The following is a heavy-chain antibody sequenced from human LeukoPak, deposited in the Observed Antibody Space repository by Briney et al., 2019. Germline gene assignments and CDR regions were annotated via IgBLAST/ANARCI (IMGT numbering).Heavy chain of an antibody. V-gene: IGHV5-51*01. CDR1: GYSFTSYW. CDR3: ARPSTYYYDSSGLGAFDI. CDR2: IYPGDSDT. D-gene: IGHD3-22*01. J-gene: IGHJ3*02. Sequence: GESLKISFKGSGYSFTSYWIGWVRQMPGKGLEWMGIIYPGDSDTRYSPSFQGQVTISADKSISTAYLQWSSLKASDTAMYYCARPSTYYYDSSGLGAFDIWGQGTMVTVSS.